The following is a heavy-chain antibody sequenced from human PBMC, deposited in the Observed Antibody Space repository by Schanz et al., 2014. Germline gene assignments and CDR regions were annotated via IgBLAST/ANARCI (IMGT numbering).Heavy chain of an antibody. D-gene: IGHD6-13*01. CDR3: ARRAYSNSWSSYYFDY. J-gene: IGHJ4*02. V-gene: IGHV4-4*02. Sequence: QLELQESGPGLVKPSETLSLTCTVSGGSISNANWWSWVRQPPGKGLQWIGEVYHSGGTNYNPSLKSRVTISLAVSKNQFSLRLNSVTAADTAVYYCARRAYSNSWSSYYFDYWGQGTLVTVSS. CDR2: VYHSGGT. CDR1: GGSISNANW.